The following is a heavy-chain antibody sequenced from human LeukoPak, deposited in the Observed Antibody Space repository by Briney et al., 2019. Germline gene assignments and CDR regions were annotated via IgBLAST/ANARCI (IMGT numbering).Heavy chain of an antibody. Sequence: GGSLRLSCAASGFTFNYYGMHWVRQAPGKGREWVAFIRHDGNDKFYADSVKGRFTISRDTSRNTLYLQMNSLRTDDTAVYYCAKDLMRDRWFGESWGQGTLVTVSS. J-gene: IGHJ5*02. CDR3: AKDLMRDRWFGES. CDR1: GFTFNYYG. V-gene: IGHV3-30*02. D-gene: IGHD3-10*01. CDR2: IRHDGNDK.